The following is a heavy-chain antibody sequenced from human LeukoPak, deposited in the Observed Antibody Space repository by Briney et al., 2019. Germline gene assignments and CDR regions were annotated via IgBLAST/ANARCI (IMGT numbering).Heavy chain of an antibody. CDR2: INHSGST. V-gene: IGHV4-34*01. CDR1: GGSFSGYY. CDR3: ARHGHREPFDY. D-gene: IGHD5-24*01. J-gene: IGHJ4*02. Sequence: PETLSLTCAVYGGSFSGYYWSWIRQPPGKGLEWIGEINHSGSTNYNPSLKSRVTISVDTSKNQFSPKLSSVTAADTAVYYCARHGHREPFDYWGQGTLVTVSS.